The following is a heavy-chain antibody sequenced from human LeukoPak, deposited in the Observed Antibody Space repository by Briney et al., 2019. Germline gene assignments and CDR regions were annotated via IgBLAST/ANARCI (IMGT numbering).Heavy chain of an antibody. V-gene: IGHV3-48*02. D-gene: IGHD1-7*01. CDR3: VRGVGVSRFNYLDP. CDR1: GLTFSSYS. Sequence: PGGSLRLSCAASGLTFSSYSMNWVRQAPGKGLEWISYISSGGGGTYYADSVKGRFTISRDNSKNALYLHMNSLRDDDTAVYYCVRGVGVSRFNYLDPWGQGTLVIVSS. J-gene: IGHJ5*02. CDR2: ISSGGGGT.